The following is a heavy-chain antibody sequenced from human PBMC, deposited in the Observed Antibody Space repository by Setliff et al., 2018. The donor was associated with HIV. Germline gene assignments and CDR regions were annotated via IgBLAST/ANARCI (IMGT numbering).Heavy chain of an antibody. CDR3: AKDGHDQDHYYHMDV. D-gene: IGHD1-1*01. CDR1: GFTFSSYS. CDR2: IKSKTDGGTT. V-gene: IGHV3-15*01. J-gene: IGHJ6*03. Sequence: PGGSLRLSCAASGFTFSSYSMNWVRQSPGKGLEWVGRIKSKTDGGTTDYADSVEGRFTISRDNNKNTLYLQMNSLRAEDTAVYYCAKDGHDQDHYYHMDVWGKGTTVTVSS.